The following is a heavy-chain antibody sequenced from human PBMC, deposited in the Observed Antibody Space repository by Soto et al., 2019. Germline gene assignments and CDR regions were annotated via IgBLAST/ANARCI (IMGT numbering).Heavy chain of an antibody. CDR2: MNPNSGNT. CDR1: GYTFTSYD. Sequence: QVQLVQSGAEVKKPGASVKVSCKASGYTFTSYDINWVRQATGQGLEWMGWMNPNSGNTGYAQKFQGRGTMTRDTAICTAYMELSSLSCKDTDVDDCARYLDGDNLVYWGQGIMVTVSS. D-gene: IGHD4-17*01. J-gene: IGHJ4*02. V-gene: IGHV1-8*01. CDR3: ARYLDGDNLVY.